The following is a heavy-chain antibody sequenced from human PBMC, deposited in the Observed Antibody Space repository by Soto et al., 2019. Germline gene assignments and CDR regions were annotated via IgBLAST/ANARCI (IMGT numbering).Heavy chain of an antibody. D-gene: IGHD6-19*01. Sequence: PGGYLRLSCAASGFTVSSNYMSWVRQAPGKGLEWVSVIYSGGSTYYADSVKGRFTISRDNSKNALYLQMNSLRAEDTAVYYCAANIGLYGYHYYCMDFWGQATTVTGSS. CDR3: AANIGLYGYHYYCMDF. V-gene: IGHV3-53*01. CDR1: GFTVSSNY. J-gene: IGHJ6*02. CDR2: IYSGGST.